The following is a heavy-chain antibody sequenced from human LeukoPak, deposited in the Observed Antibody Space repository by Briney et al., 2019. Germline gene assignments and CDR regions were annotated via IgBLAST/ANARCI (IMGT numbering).Heavy chain of an antibody. V-gene: IGHV3-23*01. D-gene: IGHD3-3*01. CDR3: ANYPGEYYDFWSGYVMDV. CDR2: ISGSGGST. CDR1: GFTFSSYA. Sequence: GGSLRLSCAASGFTFSSYAMSWVRQAPGKGLEWVSAISGSGGSTYYADSVKGRFTISRDNSKNTLYLQMNSLRAEDTAVYYCANYPGEYYDFWSGYVMDVWGQATTVTVSS. J-gene: IGHJ6*02.